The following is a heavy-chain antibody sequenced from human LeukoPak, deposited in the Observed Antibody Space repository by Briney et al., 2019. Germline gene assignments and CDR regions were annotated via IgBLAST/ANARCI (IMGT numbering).Heavy chain of an antibody. CDR2: ISSSSSTI. D-gene: IGHD3-9*01. CDR3: ARTGPRYYDILTGSDY. J-gene: IGHJ4*02. V-gene: IGHV3-48*04. Sequence: PGGSLRLSCAASGFTFSSYSMSWVRQAPGKGLEWVSYISSSSSTIYYADSVKGRFTISRDNAKNSLYLQMNSLRAEDTAVYYCARTGPRYYDILTGSDYWGQGTLVTVSS. CDR1: GFTFSSYS.